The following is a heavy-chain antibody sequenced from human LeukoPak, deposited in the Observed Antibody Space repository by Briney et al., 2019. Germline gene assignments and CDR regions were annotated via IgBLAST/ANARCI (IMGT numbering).Heavy chain of an antibody. Sequence: GESLKISCKGSGYSFSTYWIGWVRQKPGKGLEWMGIVYPGDSESRYSPSFQGQVTISADKSISTASLQWSSLKASDTAMYYCARREVATELFDYWGQGTLVTVSS. D-gene: IGHD5-12*01. V-gene: IGHV5-51*01. J-gene: IGHJ4*02. CDR1: GYSFSTYW. CDR2: VYPGDSES. CDR3: ARREVATELFDY.